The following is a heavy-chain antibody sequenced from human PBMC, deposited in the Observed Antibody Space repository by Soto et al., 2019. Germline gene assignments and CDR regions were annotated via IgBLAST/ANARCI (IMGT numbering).Heavy chain of an antibody. CDR2: IYYSGST. D-gene: IGHD2-15*01. CDR3: ARVESCSGGSCYSPNWFDP. J-gene: IGHJ5*02. V-gene: IGHV4-31*03. CDR1: GGSISSGGYY. Sequence: SETLSLTCTVSGGSISSGGYYWSWIHQHPGKGLEWIGYIYYSGSTYYNPSLKSRVTISVDTSKNQFSLKLSSVTAADTAVYYCARVESCSGGSCYSPNWFDPWGQGTLVTVSS.